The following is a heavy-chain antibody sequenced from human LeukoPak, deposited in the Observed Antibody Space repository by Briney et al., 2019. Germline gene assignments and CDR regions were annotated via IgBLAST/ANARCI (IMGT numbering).Heavy chain of an antibody. CDR3: ARAVRITMVRGPPAPFDY. CDR1: GASVSSSAYH. Sequence: PSETLSLTCTVSGASVSSSAYHWSWIRQPPGKGLEWIGEINHSGSTNYNPSLKSRVTISVDTSKNQFSLKLSSVTAADTAVYYCARAVRITMVRGPPAPFDYWGQGTLVTVSS. CDR2: INHSGST. D-gene: IGHD3-10*01. J-gene: IGHJ4*02. V-gene: IGHV4-39*07.